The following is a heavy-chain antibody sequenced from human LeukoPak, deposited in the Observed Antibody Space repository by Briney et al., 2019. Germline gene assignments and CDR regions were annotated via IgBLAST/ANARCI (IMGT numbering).Heavy chain of an antibody. J-gene: IGHJ4*02. Sequence: PSETLSLTCTVSGGSISSHYWSWIRQPPGKGLEWIGYIYNSVITNYNPSLKSRVTMSIDTSKNQFSLRLNSVTAADTAVYYCARVTFYGSGSMYADYWGQGTLATVTS. D-gene: IGHD3-10*01. V-gene: IGHV4-59*11. CDR2: IYNSVIT. CDR3: ARVTFYGSGSMYADY. CDR1: GGSISSHY.